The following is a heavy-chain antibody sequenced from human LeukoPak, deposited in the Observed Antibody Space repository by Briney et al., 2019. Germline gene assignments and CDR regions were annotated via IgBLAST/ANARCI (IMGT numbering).Heavy chain of an antibody. CDR3: ARLWDRYSGSYYGWFDP. CDR2: IYAGESDT. V-gene: IGHV5-51*01. D-gene: IGHD1-26*01. J-gene: IGHJ5*02. CDR1: GYSFTSYW. Sequence: GESLKISCKGSGYSFTSYWIGWVRPMPGKGLGWMGIIYAGESDTIYSPSFQGQVTISADKSISTAYLQWRSLKASDTAMYYCARLWDRYSGSYYGWFDPWGQGTLVTVSS.